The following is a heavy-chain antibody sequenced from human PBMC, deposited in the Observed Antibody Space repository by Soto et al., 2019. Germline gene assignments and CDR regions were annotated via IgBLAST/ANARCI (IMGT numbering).Heavy chain of an antibody. Sequence: QVQLIQSEAEVKKPGSSVRVSCTASGGIFASHGFSWVRQAPGQRLEWVGGFIPIFRTLTYTEKFQARVRIAADESTNTVYLDLSSLTSEDTAVYYCVRDRRIYYSDPHDEFVASEYEVWGQGTMVSVSS. D-gene: IGHD3-22*01. CDR3: VRDRRIYYSDPHDEFVASEYEV. CDR1: GGIFASHG. CDR2: FIPIFRTL. V-gene: IGHV1-69*01. J-gene: IGHJ3*01.